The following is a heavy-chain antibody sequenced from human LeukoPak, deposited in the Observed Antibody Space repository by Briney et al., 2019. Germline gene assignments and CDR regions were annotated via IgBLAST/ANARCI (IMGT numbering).Heavy chain of an antibody. CDR3: ARDQSSNNYYEVAYFDL. CDR2: IYYSGST. D-gene: IGHD3-22*01. J-gene: IGHJ2*01. V-gene: IGHV4-59*01. CDR1: GGSISSYY. Sequence: KASETLSLTCTVSGGSISSYYWSWIRQPPGKGLEWLGYIYYSGSTNYNPSLKSRVTISVDTSKNQFSLKLSSVTAADTAVYYCARDQSSNNYYEVAYFDLWGRGTLVTVSS.